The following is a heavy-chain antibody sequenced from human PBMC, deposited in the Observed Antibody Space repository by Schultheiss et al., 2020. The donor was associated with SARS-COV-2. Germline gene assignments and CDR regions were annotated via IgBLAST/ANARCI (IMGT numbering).Heavy chain of an antibody. D-gene: IGHD2/OR15-2a*01. J-gene: IGHJ4*02. CDR2: IYYSWST. Sequence: SETLSLTCTVSGGSISSGDYYWSWIRQPPGKGLEWIGYIYYSWSTYYNPSLKSRVTISVDTSKNQFSLKLSSVTAADTAVYYCARGTTSRSDDSWGQGTLVTVPQ. CDR3: ARGTTSRSDDS. CDR1: GGSISSGDYY. V-gene: IGHV4-30-4*01.